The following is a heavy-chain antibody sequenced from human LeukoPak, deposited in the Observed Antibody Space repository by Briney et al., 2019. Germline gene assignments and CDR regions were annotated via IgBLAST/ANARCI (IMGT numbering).Heavy chain of an antibody. CDR1: GGTFSSYA. V-gene: IGHV1-69*06. D-gene: IGHD3-22*01. Sequence: SVKVSCKASGGTFSSYAISWVRQAPGQGLEWMGGIIPIFGTANYAQKFQGRVTITADKSTSTAYMELSSLRSEDTAVYYCASSLSGYYSNRVRYFDYWGQGTLVTVSS. CDR3: ASSLSGYYSNRVRYFDY. J-gene: IGHJ4*02. CDR2: IIPIFGTA.